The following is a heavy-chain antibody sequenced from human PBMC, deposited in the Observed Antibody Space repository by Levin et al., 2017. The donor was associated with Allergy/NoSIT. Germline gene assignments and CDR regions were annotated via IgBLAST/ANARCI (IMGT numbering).Heavy chain of an antibody. CDR2: INHSGSA. CDR3: ARDKGDYDSSGYYFDY. D-gene: IGHD3-22*01. J-gene: IGHJ4*02. V-gene: IGHV4-4*02. CDR1: GGSISSSNW. Sequence: TLSLTCAVSGGSISSSNWWNWVRQPPGKGLEWIGEINHSGSANYNSSLKSRVTISVDKSKNQFSLKLTSVTAADTAVYYCARDKGDYDSSGYYFDYWGQGTLVTVSS.